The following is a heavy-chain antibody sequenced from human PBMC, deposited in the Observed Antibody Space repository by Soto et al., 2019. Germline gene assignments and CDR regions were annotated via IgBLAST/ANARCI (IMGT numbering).Heavy chain of an antibody. Sequence: XATLSLTFTVSGGPISTYYWSWIRRPPGKGLEWIGYIYDSGSTNNNPSLKSRATISVDTSKNQFSLKLSSVTAVDTAVYYCAGDGGMVGAEGAFDIWGQGTMVTVSS. CDR1: GGPISTYY. V-gene: IGHV4-59*01. CDR2: IYDSGST. CDR3: AGDGGMVGAEGAFDI. J-gene: IGHJ3*02. D-gene: IGHD1-26*01.